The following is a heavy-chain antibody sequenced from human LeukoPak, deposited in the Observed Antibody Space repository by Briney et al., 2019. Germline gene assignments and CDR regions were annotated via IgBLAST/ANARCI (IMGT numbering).Heavy chain of an antibody. V-gene: IGHV1-18*01. J-gene: IGHJ4*02. D-gene: IGHD3-16*01. CDR1: GYTFTSYD. CDR2: ISVYNGNT. CDR3: ARGPAWGYYFDY. Sequence: ASVKVSCKASGYTFTSYDIIWVRQAPGQGLEWMGWISVYNGNTNYAQKLQGRVTMTTDTSTSTAYMELRSLRSDDTAVYYCARGPAWGYYFDYWGREPWSPSPQ.